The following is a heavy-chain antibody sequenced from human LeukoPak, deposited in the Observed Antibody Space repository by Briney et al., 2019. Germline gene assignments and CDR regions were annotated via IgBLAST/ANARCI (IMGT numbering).Heavy chain of an antibody. J-gene: IGHJ4*02. V-gene: IGHV4-59*08. Sequence: PSETLSLTCSVAGGSISGYYWSWIRQPPGKGLEWIGAIYYSGSTNYNPSLKSRVTISGDTSNNQFSLRLNSVTAADTALYYCARHVHSSAWLFDDWGQGTLVTVSS. CDR2: IYYSGST. CDR3: ARHVHSSAWLFDD. D-gene: IGHD6-19*01. CDR1: GGSISGYY.